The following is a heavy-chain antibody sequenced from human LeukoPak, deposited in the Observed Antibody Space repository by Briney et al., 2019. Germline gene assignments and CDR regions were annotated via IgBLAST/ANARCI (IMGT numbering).Heavy chain of an antibody. V-gene: IGHV4-30-2*01. D-gene: IGHD2-2*03. CDR2: IYHSGST. Sequence: KPSETLSLTCTVSGDSISNGNYYWSWIRQPPGKGLEWIGYIYHSGSTDYNPSLKTRITISMDRSQNQFSPKLSSVTAADTAVYYCARDFGYCSSTSCGEALDYWGQGTLVTVSS. CDR1: GDSISNGNYY. CDR3: ARDFGYCSSTSCGEALDY. J-gene: IGHJ4*02.